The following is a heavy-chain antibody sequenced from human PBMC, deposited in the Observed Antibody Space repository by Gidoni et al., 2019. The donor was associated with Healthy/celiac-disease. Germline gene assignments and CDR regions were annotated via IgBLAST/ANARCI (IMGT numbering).Heavy chain of an antibody. D-gene: IGHD2-2*01. V-gene: IGHV3-21*01. CDR3: AREGFMPAAPDLDY. J-gene: IGHJ4*02. Sequence: EVQLVESGGGLVKPGGSLRLSCAASGFTFSRYSMNWVRQAPWKGLEWVSSISSSSSYIYYADSVKGRFTISRDNAKNSLYLQMNSLRAEDTAVYYCAREGFMPAAPDLDYWGQGTLVTVSS. CDR2: ISSSSSYI. CDR1: GFTFSRYS.